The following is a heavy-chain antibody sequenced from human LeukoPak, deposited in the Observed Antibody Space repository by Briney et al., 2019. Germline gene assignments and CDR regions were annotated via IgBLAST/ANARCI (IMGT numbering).Heavy chain of an antibody. J-gene: IGHJ2*01. CDR1: GGTFSSYA. V-gene: IGHV1-69*13. CDR3: ARGVVVVAANWYFDL. D-gene: IGHD2-15*01. CDR2: IIPIFGTA. Sequence: GASVNVSCKASGGTFSSYAISWVRQAPGQGLEWMGGIIPIFGTANYAQKFQGRVTITADESTSTAYMELSSLRSEDTAVYYCARGVVVVAANWYFDLWGRGTLVTVSS.